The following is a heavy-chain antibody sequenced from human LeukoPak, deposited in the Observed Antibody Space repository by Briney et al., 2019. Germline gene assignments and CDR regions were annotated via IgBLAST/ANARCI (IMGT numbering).Heavy chain of an antibody. V-gene: IGHV2-70*17. CDR3: ARTRFGDQGSRIDF. CDR1: VFSLTTSGMC. J-gene: IGHJ4*02. Sequence: SGPTVVNPTQTLTLTCTFPVFSLTTSGMCVSWIRQPPGKALERLARTDWDDYKFYSTSLNTRLTISKDTSKNQVVLTMTNMDPVDTATYYCARTRFGDQGSRIDFWGQGTLGTVSS. CDR2: TDWDDYK. D-gene: IGHD3-10*01.